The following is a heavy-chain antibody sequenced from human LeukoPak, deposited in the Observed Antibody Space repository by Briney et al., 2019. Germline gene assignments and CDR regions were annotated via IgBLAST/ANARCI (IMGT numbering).Heavy chain of an antibody. CDR1: GYTFTGYY. V-gene: IGHV1-2*02. Sequence: ASVTVSFKASGYTFTGYYMHWVRQAPGQGLEWMGWINPNSGGTNYAQKSQGRVTITRDTSVSTAYMELSRLRSDDTAVYYCARVAAAGYNWFDPWGQGTLVTVSS. J-gene: IGHJ5*02. D-gene: IGHD6-13*01. CDR2: INPNSGGT. CDR3: ARVAAAGYNWFDP.